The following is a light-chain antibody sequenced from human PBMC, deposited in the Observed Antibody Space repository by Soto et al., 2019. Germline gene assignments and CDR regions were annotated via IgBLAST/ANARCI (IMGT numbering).Light chain of an antibody. CDR2: EVS. CDR3: SSYRSSTTPFYV. J-gene: IGLJ1*01. Sequence: QYALTQPASGSGSPGQSIAISCTGTSSDVGGYNYVSWYQQHPGKAPKLMIYEVSNRPSGVSNRFSGSKSGNTASLTISGLQAEDEADYYCSSYRSSTTPFYVFGTGTKLTVL. V-gene: IGLV2-14*01. CDR1: SSDVGGYNY.